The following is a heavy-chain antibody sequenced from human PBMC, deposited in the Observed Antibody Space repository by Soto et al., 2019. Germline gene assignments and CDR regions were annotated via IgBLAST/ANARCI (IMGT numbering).Heavy chain of an antibody. D-gene: IGHD5-12*01. J-gene: IGHJ4*02. CDR3: AHRMTYDDCDY. CDR1: GFSLTTSGVG. CDR2: IYWDDDK. Sequence: QITLKESGPTLVKPTQTLTLTCTFSGFSLTTSGVGVGWIRQPPGKALEWLALIYWDDDKRYSPSLRSRLTITKDTSKNLVVLTMTNMDPVDTATYYCAHRMTYDDCDYWGQGTLVTVSS. V-gene: IGHV2-5*02.